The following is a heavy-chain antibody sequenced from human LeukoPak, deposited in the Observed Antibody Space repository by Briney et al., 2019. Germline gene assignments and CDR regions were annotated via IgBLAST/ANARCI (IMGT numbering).Heavy chain of an antibody. V-gene: IGHV4-30-4*08. D-gene: IGHD3-10*01. CDR3: ARDQSMVRGALGFDP. CDR1: GGSISSGDYY. CDR2: IYYSGST. J-gene: IGHJ5*02. Sequence: SQTLSLTXTVSGGSISSGDYYWSWIRQPPGKGLEWIGHIYYSGSTYYNSSLKSRVIISVDTSKNQFSLKLSSVTAADTAVYYCARDQSMVRGALGFDPWGQGTLVTVSS.